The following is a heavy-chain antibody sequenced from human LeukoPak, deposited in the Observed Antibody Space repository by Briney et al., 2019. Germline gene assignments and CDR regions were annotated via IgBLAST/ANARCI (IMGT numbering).Heavy chain of an antibody. Sequence: SSETLSLTCTVSGGSIRSYYWNWIRQPPGKGLEWIGYIYYSGSTNYNPSLKGRVTISVDTSKNQFSLKLNSVTAADTAVYYCARWVYESSGYRWFDPWGQGTLVTVSA. D-gene: IGHD3-22*01. CDR3: ARWVYESSGYRWFDP. CDR1: GGSIRSYY. J-gene: IGHJ5*02. CDR2: IYYSGST. V-gene: IGHV4-59*01.